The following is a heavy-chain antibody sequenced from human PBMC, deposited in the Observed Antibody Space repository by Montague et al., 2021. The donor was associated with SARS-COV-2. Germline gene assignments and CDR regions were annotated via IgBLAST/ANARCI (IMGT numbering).Heavy chain of an antibody. D-gene: IGHD4-23*01. J-gene: IGHJ4*02. Sequence: YNPSLKSRVTISVDTSKNQFSLKLSSVTAADTAVYYCARRGCYGGPRFDYWGQGTLVSVSS. CDR3: ARRGCYGGPRFDY. V-gene: IGHV4-39*01.